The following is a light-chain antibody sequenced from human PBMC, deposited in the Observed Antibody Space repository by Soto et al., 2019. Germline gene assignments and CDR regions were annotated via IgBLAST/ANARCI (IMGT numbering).Light chain of an antibody. V-gene: IGKV3-15*01. Sequence: EIVRTQSPATLSVSQGERPTLSSRASQSFSSNLAWYQQKPGQAPRLLIYGASTRAPSIPARFSGSGSGTEFTLTISSLQSEDFAVYYCQQYNNWPPKTFGQGTKVEIK. CDR3: QQYNNWPPKT. J-gene: IGKJ1*01. CDR2: GAS. CDR1: QSFSSN.